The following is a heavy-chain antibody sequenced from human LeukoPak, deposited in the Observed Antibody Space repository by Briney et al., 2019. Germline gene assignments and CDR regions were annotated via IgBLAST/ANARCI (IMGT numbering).Heavy chain of an antibody. V-gene: IGHV4-38-2*01. CDR2: IYHSGST. J-gene: IGHJ4*02. CDR1: GYSISSGYY. D-gene: IGHD4/OR15-4a*01. Sequence: SETLSLTCAVSGYSISSGYYWGWIRQPPGKGLEWIGSIYHSGSTYYNPSLKSRVTISVDTSKNQFSLKLSSVTAADTAVYYCARHEGSYGAFDYWGPGTLVTVSS. CDR3: ARHEGSYGAFDY.